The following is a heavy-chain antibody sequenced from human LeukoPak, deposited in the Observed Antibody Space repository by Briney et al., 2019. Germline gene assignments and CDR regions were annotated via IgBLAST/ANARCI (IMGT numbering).Heavy chain of an antibody. V-gene: IGHV3-48*04. CDR1: GFTFSSYS. J-gene: IGHJ4*02. Sequence: GGSLRLSCAASGFTFSSYSMNWVRQAPGKGLKWVSYISSSSSTIYYADSVKGRFTISRDNAKNSLYLQMNSLRAEDTAVYYCARTAAYCGYPFDYWGQGTLVTVSS. D-gene: IGHD2-21*01. CDR3: ARTAAYCGYPFDY. CDR2: ISSSSSTI.